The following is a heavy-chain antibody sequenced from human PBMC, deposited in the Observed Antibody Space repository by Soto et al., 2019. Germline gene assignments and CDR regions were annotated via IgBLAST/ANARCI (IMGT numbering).Heavy chain of an antibody. CDR1: GFTFSSYA. CDR2: ISYDGSNK. V-gene: IGHV3-30-3*01. J-gene: IGHJ6*02. Sequence: GGSLRLSCAASGFTFSSYAMHWVRQAPGKGLEWVAVISYDGSNKYYADSVKGRFTISRDNSKNTLYLQMNSLRAEDTAVYYCARDPNPRYDYVWGSYRDYYYYGMDVWGQGTTVTVSS. D-gene: IGHD3-16*02. CDR3: ARDPNPRYDYVWGSYRDYYYYGMDV.